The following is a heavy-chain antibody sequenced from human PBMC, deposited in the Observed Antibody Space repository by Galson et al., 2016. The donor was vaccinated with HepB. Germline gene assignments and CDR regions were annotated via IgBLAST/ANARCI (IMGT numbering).Heavy chain of an antibody. V-gene: IGHV5-51*01. CDR2: IYPGDFDI. CDR3: ARSLTGSYDFWCAIYNYYAMDV. CDR1: GYSFGSYW. Sequence: QSGAEVKKPGESLKISCRGSGYSFGSYWIGWVRQMPGKGLEWMGIIYPGDFDIRYSPSFQDQVTISVDKSISTAYLQWSSLTASDTAMYYCARSLTGSYDFWCAIYNYYAMDVWGQGTTVIVS. D-gene: IGHD3-3*01. J-gene: IGHJ6*02.